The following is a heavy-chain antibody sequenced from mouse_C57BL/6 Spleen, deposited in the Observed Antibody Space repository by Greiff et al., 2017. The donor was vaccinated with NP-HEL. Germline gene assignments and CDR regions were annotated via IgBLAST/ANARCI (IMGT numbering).Heavy chain of an antibody. Sequence: VQLQQPGAELVMPGASVKLSCKASGYTFTSYWMHWVKQRPGQGLEWIGEIDPSDSYTNYNQKFKGKSTLTVDKSSSTAYMQLSSLTSEDSAVYYCAKTHYYGSSYGFDVWGTGTTVTVSS. CDR3: AKTHYYGSSYGFDV. J-gene: IGHJ1*03. CDR2: IDPSDSYT. V-gene: IGHV1-69*01. D-gene: IGHD1-1*01. CDR1: GYTFTSYW.